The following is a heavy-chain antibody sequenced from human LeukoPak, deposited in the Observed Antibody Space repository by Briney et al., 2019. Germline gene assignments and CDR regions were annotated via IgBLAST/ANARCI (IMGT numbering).Heavy chain of an antibody. J-gene: IGHJ4*02. CDR2: ISYDGSNK. V-gene: IGHV3-30*04. D-gene: IGHD3-22*01. CDR3: ARSGPLGYYYDSSGYEGPDY. Sequence: PGGSLRLSCAASGFTFSSYAMHWVRQAPGKGLEWVAVISYDGSNKYYADSVKGRFTISRDNSKNTLYLQMNGLRAEDTAVYYCARSGPLGYYYDSSGYEGPDYWAQGTLVTVSS. CDR1: GFTFSSYA.